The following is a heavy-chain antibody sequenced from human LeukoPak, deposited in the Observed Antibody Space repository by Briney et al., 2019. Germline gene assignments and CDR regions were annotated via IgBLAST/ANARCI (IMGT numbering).Heavy chain of an antibody. CDR1: GFTFSSYS. CDR3: ARGITGTGYYYYYYMDV. J-gene: IGHJ6*03. Sequence: GGSLRLSCAASGFTFSSYSMNWVRQAPGKGLEWVSSISSSSSYIYYADSVKGRFTISRDNAKNSLYLQMNSLRAEDTAVYYCARGITGTGYYYYYYMDVWGKGTTVTVSS. V-gene: IGHV3-21*01. CDR2: ISSSSSYI. D-gene: IGHD1-20*01.